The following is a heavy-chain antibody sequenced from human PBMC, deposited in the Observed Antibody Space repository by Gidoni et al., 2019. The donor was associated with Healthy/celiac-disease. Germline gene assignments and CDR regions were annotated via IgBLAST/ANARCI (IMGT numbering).Heavy chain of an antibody. CDR1: GASRSTSGMC. J-gene: IGHJ4*02. CDR2: IDWDDDK. Sequence: QVTLRESGPALVKPTQTVTLTCTFSGASRSTSGMCVSWIRQPPGKALEWLARIDWDDDKYYNTSLRTRLTISKDTSKNQVVFTMTNMDPVDTATYYCARIRYSSGWYSGVDYWGQGTLVTVSS. V-gene: IGHV2-70*15. D-gene: IGHD6-19*01. CDR3: ARIRYSSGWYSGVDY.